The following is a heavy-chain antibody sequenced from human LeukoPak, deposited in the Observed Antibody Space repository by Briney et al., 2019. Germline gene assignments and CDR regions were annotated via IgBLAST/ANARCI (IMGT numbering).Heavy chain of an antibody. Sequence: ASVKVSCKXSGGTFSSYAISWVRQAPGQGLEWMGGIIPIFGTANYAQKFQGRVTITTDESTSTAYMELSSLRSEDTAVYYCASPVAGNWNDDIWGQGTMVTVSS. CDR1: GGTFSSYA. CDR2: IIPIFGTA. D-gene: IGHD1-20*01. V-gene: IGHV1-69*05. J-gene: IGHJ3*02. CDR3: ASPVAGNWNDDI.